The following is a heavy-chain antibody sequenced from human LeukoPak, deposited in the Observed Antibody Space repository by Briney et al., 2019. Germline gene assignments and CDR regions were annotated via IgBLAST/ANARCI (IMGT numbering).Heavy chain of an antibody. CDR1: GYTFTSYG. J-gene: IGHJ4*01. Sequence: ASVKVSCKASGYTFTSYGMSWVRQAPGQGLEWVRWISTYNGNTNYAQKFQGRVTMTTDTSTSTAYMELRSLRSDDTAVYYCAARSGTYPYYFDYWGQGTLVTVSS. D-gene: IGHD3-10*01. CDR2: ISTYNGNT. CDR3: AARSGTYPYYFDY. V-gene: IGHV1-18*01.